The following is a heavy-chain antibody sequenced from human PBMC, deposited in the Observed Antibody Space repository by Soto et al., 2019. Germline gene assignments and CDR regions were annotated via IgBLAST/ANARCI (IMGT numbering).Heavy chain of an antibody. J-gene: IGHJ6*02. CDR2: ISAYNGNT. V-gene: IGHV1-18*01. CDR1: GYTFTSYG. Sequence: QVQLVQSGAEVKKPGASVKVSCKASGYTFTSYGISWVRQAPGQGLEWMGWISAYNGNTNYAQKLQGRVTMTTDTPTRTAYRELRGLRSDDTAVYYCGGEGGGRGGYYYGMDVWGQGTTVTVSS. CDR3: GGEGGGRGGYYYGMDV. D-gene: IGHD3-16*01.